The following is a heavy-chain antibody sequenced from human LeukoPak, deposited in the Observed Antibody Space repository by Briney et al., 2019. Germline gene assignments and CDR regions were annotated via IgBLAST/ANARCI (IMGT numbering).Heavy chain of an antibody. CDR3: AREVNSSTWRPLDF. V-gene: IGHV4-4*07. CDR1: GGSISSYY. CDR2: IYTSGST. Sequence: PSETLSLTCTVSGGSISSYYWSWIRQPAGKGLEWIGRIYTSGSTNYNPSLKSRLTMSVDTSNNQFSLKLTSMTAADTAVYYCAREVNSSTWRPLDFWGQGTLVTVSP. D-gene: IGHD6-13*01. J-gene: IGHJ4*02.